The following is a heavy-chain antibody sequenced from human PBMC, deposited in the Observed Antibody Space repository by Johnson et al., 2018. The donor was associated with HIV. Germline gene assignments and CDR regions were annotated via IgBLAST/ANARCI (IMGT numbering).Heavy chain of an antibody. Sequence: VQLVESGGGLIQPGGSLRLSCAASGFTVSSNYMSWVRQAPWKGLEWVSVIYSGGSTYYADPVKGRFTISRDNSKNTLYPQIHSLRAEDTAVYYCARDATGSYSPDAFDIWGQGTMVTVSS. V-gene: IGHV3-53*01. D-gene: IGHD1-26*01. CDR2: IYSGGST. J-gene: IGHJ3*02. CDR1: GFTVSSNY. CDR3: ARDATGSYSPDAFDI.